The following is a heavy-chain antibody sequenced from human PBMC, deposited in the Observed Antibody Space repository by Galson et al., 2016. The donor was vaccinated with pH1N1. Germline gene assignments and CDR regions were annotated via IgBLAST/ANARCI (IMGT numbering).Heavy chain of an antibody. Sequence: SVKVSCKASGYRFRDYYVHWVRQAPGHGLEWIGRVDPKTGGTKYGQKFQGRVTMTSDTSITTGYMELTRLKSDDTALYYCAGVEATAATGATDWGQGTLVTVSS. V-gene: IGHV1-2*06. CDR3: AGVEATAATGATD. CDR2: VDPKTGGT. J-gene: IGHJ4*01. D-gene: IGHD6-13*01. CDR1: GYRFRDYY.